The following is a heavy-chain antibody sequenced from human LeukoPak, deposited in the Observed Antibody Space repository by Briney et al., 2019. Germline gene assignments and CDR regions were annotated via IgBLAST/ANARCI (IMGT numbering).Heavy chain of an antibody. J-gene: IGHJ4*02. V-gene: IGHV3-23*01. CDR2: ISGSGGST. D-gene: IGHD2-2*02. CDR3: AKTFGPRYCSSTSCYNDY. Sequence: GSLRLSCAASGFTFSSYAMSWVRQAPGKGLEWVSAISGSGGSTYYADSVKGRFTISRDNSKNTLYLQMNSLRAEDTAVYYCAKTFGPRYCSSTSCYNDYWGQGTLVTVSS. CDR1: GFTFSSYA.